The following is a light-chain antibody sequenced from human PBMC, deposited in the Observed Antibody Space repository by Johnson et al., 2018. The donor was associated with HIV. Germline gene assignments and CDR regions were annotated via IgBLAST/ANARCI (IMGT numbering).Light chain of an antibody. V-gene: IGLV1-51*02. Sequence: QSVLTQPPSVSAAPGQKVTISCSGSSSNIGNNYVSWYQQLPGTAPKLLIYENNKRPSGIPDRFSGSKSGTSATLGITGLQTGDEADYYCGPWDSSLSALFGTGTKVTVL. CDR1: SSNIGNNY. CDR3: GPWDSSLSAL. CDR2: ENN. J-gene: IGLJ1*01.